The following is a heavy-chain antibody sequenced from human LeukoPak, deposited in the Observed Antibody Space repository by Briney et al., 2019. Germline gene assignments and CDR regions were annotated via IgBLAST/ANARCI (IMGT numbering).Heavy chain of an antibody. D-gene: IGHD3-10*01. V-gene: IGHV3-30*03. CDR1: GFTFSCYW. J-gene: IGHJ4*02. CDR3: ARDRFYYGSGSGPHYFDF. CDR2: IPYDGSNK. Sequence: PGGSLRHSCAASGFTFSCYWMSWVRQAPVKGLEWVAFIPYDGSNKFYADSVKGRFTISRDDSKNTLFVQMNSLRADDTAVYYCARDRFYYGSGSGPHYFDFWGQGTLVTVSS.